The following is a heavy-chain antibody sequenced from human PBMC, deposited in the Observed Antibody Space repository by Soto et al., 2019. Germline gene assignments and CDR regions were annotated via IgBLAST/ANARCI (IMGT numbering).Heavy chain of an antibody. CDR2: INHSGST. J-gene: IGHJ3*02. D-gene: IGHD3-22*01. CDR1: GGSFSGSY. CDR3: ARRGDYYDISGDANDI. V-gene: IGHV4-34*01. Sequence: SETLSLTCAVYGGSFSGSYWSWIRQPPGKGLEWIGEINHSGSTNYNPSLKSRVTISVDTSKNQFSLKLTSVTAADTAVYYCARRGDYYDISGDANDIWGQGTMVTVSS.